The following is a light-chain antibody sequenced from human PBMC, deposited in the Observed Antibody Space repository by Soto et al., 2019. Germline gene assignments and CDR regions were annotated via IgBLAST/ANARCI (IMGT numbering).Light chain of an antibody. Sequence: QSVLTQPASVSGSPGQSITISFTGTSSDVGGYNYVSWYQHHPGKAPKLMIYEVTYRPSGVSNRFSGSKSGDTASLTISGLQAEDEADYYCSYYTSSSTLVFGGGTKLTVL. CDR2: EVT. V-gene: IGLV2-14*01. CDR3: SYYTSSSTLV. J-gene: IGLJ2*01. CDR1: SSDVGGYNY.